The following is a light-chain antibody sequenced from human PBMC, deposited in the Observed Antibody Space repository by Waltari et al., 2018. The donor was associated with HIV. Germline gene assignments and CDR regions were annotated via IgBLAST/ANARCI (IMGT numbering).Light chain of an antibody. V-gene: IGLV3-21*02. CDR1: NIGVRS. Sequence: SYELTQPPSMSVAAGQAARFTCGGHNIGVRSVHWYQKRPGQAPVLAVYDNSDRPPGTPDRFSGSNSRNTATLTISRVEAGDEAEYYCQVWDNIGDRVVFGGGTKLTVL. J-gene: IGLJ2*01. CDR2: DNS. CDR3: QVWDNIGDRVV.